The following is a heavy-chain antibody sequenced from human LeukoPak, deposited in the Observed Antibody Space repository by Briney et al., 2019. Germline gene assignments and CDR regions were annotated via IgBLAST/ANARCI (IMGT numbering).Heavy chain of an antibody. CDR2: ISRNS. CDR1: GFTFRDYY. J-gene: IGHJ4*02. CDR3: ARGGGTYFSDD. V-gene: IGHV3-11*05. D-gene: IGHD1-26*01. Sequence: PGGSLRLSCAASGFTFRDYYMSWIRQAPGKGLEWISYISRNSDYTDSVKGRFIISRDNAKNSLYLQMNSLRAEDTAVYYGARGGGTYFSDDWGQGTLVTVSS.